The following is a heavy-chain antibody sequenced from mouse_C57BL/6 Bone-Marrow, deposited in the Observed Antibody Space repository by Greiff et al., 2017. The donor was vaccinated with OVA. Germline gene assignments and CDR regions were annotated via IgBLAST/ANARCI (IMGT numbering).Heavy chain of an antibody. V-gene: IGHV1-64*01. CDR1: GYTFTSYW. Sequence: VKLQQSGAELVKPGASVKLSCKASGYTFTSYWMHWVKQRPGQGLEWIGMIHPNSGSTNYNEKFKSKATLTVDKSSSTAYMQLSSLTSEDSAVYYCAREGIVTAYYYAMDYWGQGTSVTVSS. CDR2: IHPNSGST. CDR3: AREGIVTAYYYAMDY. J-gene: IGHJ4*01. D-gene: IGHD2-3*01.